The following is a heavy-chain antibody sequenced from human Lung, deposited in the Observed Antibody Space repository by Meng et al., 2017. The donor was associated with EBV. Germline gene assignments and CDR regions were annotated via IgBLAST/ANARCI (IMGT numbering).Heavy chain of an antibody. V-gene: IGHV4-4*02. J-gene: IGHJ4*02. CDR2: IHHSGRT. CDR1: GGSIIIGNW. Sequence: QVQLQESGLGLVNPSGTLSLTCPSSGGSIIIGNWWSWVRQSPGKGLEWIGEIHHSGRTNYNPSLKSRITMSLDKPKNQFSLKLSSVTAADTAVYYCARDSDSAYSLGYWGQGTLVTVSS. D-gene: IGHD2-21*01. CDR3: ARDSDSAYSLGY.